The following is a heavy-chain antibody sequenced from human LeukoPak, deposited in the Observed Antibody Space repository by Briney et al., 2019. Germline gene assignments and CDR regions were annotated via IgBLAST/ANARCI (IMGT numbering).Heavy chain of an antibody. Sequence: GASVKVSCKASGYTFTSYYMLWVRQAPGQGLEWMGIINPSGGSTSYAQKFQGRVTMTRDTSTSTVYMELSSLRSEDTAVYYCARDSADSSGYYHYWYFDLWGRGTLVTVSS. CDR2: INPSGGST. D-gene: IGHD3-22*01. V-gene: IGHV1-46*01. CDR3: ARDSADSSGYYHYWYFDL. J-gene: IGHJ2*01. CDR1: GYTFTSYY.